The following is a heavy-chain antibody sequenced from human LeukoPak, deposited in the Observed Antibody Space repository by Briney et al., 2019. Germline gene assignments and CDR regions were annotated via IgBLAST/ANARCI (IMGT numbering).Heavy chain of an antibody. CDR1: GGSFSGYY. D-gene: IGHD6-13*01. J-gene: IGHJ5*02. CDR3: ARHVGYSSSWYPRDWFDP. CDR2: INHSGST. V-gene: IGHV4-34*01. Sequence: SETLSLTCAVYGGSFSGYYWSWIRQPPGKGLEWIGEINHSGSTNYNPSLKSRVTISVDTSKNQFSLKLSSVTAADTAVYYCARHVGYSSSWYPRDWFDPWGQGTLVTVSS.